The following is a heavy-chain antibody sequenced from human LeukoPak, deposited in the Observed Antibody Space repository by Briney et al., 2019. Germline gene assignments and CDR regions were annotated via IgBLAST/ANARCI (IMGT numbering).Heavy chain of an antibody. J-gene: IGHJ4*02. CDR1: GFTFSDYS. Sequence: GGSLRLSCAASGFTFSDYSMNWVRQAPGKGLEWVAYIRSSGSPIYYADSVKGRFTISRDNAKNSLYLQMNSLRAEDTAVYYCARDLDTRNSYEFAYWGQGTLVTVSS. V-gene: IGHV3-48*04. CDR3: ARDLDTRNSYEFAY. D-gene: IGHD5-18*01. CDR2: IRSSGSPI.